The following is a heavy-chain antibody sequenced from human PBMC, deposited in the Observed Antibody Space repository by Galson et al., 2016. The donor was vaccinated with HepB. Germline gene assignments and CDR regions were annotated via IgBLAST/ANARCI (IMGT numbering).Heavy chain of an antibody. Sequence: QSGAEVKKPGESLKISCEASGYTFTRHWIGWVRQMPGKGLEWMGNVYPGDSDIRYSPSFQGQVTISADKSTRTAYLPWSSLKASDTAMYYCVRLVYCGGQNCHVYYNFWGRGTPVTVSS. CDR2: VYPGDSDI. D-gene: IGHD2-21*01. CDR1: GYTFTRHW. CDR3: VRLVYCGGQNCHVYYNF. J-gene: IGHJ2*01. V-gene: IGHV5-51*01.